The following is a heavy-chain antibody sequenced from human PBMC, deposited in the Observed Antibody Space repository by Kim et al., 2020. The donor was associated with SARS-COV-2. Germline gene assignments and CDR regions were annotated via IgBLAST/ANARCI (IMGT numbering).Heavy chain of an antibody. V-gene: IGHV3-23*03. J-gene: IGHJ4*02. CDR3: AKSMVRGVIIPLFDY. D-gene: IGHD3-10*01. Sequence: AVTGRFTIPRDNSKNTLYHQTTSLSAEDTAVYYCAKSMVRGVIIPLFDYWGQGTLVTVSS.